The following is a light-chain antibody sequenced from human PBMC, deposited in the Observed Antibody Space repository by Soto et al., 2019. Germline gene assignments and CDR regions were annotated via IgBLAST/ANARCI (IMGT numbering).Light chain of an antibody. CDR2: DVS. J-gene: IGKJ4*01. CDR1: QTLRTW. CDR3: QQYNGYPLT. V-gene: IGKV1-5*01. Sequence: DIQMTQSPSTLPASVGDRVTITCRASQTLRTWLAWYQQKPGNAPKLLIYDVSILQSGVPSRFSGSGSGTEFTLTISSLQPDDFATYYCQQYNGYPLTFGGGTKVEFK.